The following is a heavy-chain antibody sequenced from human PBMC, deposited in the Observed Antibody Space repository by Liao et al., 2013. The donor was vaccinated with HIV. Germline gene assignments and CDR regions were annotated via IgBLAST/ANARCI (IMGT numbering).Heavy chain of an antibody. CDR2: LYFSGST. CDR1: GESFSPYY. V-gene: IGHV4-34*01. Sequence: QVQLRQWGAGLLKPSETLSLTCAVYGESFSPYYWSWIRQPPGKGLEWIGSLYFSGSTYYNPSLKSRVTISVDKSKNQFSLKLRSVTAADTAVYYCARNERNWFDPWGHGTLVTVSS. CDR3: ARNERNWFDP. J-gene: IGHJ5*02. D-gene: IGHD1-1*01.